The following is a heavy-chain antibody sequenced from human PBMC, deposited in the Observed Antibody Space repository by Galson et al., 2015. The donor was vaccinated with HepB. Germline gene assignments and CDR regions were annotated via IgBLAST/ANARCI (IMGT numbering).Heavy chain of an antibody. CDR1: GFTFSSYA. D-gene: IGHD6-6*01. Sequence: SLRLSCAASGFTFSSYAMHWVRQAPGKGLEWVAVISYDGSNKYYADSVKGRFTISRDNSKNTLYLQMNSLRAEDTAVYYCARDRRKSIAALYYYYYGMDVWGQGTTVTVSS. CDR3: ARDRRKSIAALYYYYYGMDV. V-gene: IGHV3-30-3*01. CDR2: ISYDGSNK. J-gene: IGHJ6*02.